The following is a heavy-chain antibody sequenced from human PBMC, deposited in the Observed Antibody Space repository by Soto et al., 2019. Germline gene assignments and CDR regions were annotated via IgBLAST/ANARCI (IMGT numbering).Heavy chain of an antibody. CDR3: ARRYCSSTICYLPFDY. J-gene: IGHJ4*02. Sequence: GGSLRLSCAASGFTFSTSEMNWVRQAPGKGLEWVSYISSSGSTIYYADSVKGRFTIPRDNAKNSLYLQMNSLRAEDTAVYYCARRYCSSTICYLPFDYWGQGTLVTVSS. CDR1: GFTFSTSE. CDR2: ISSSGSTI. D-gene: IGHD2-2*01. V-gene: IGHV3-48*03.